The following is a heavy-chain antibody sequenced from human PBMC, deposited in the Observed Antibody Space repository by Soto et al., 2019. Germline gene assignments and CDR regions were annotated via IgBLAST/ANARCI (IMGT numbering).Heavy chain of an antibody. Sequence: QVQLQESGPGLVKPSETLSLTCTVSGGSISSYYWSWIRQPPGKGLEWIGYIYYSGSTNYNPSLKSRVTISVDTSMNQFSLKLSSVTAADTAVYYCAREFGRVVWFGDRGWFDPWGQGTLVTVSS. CDR1: GGSISSYY. V-gene: IGHV4-59*01. CDR3: AREFGRVVWFGDRGWFDP. J-gene: IGHJ5*02. CDR2: IYYSGST. D-gene: IGHD3-10*01.